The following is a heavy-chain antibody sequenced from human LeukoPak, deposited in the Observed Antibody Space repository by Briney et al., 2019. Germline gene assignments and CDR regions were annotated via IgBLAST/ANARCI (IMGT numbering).Heavy chain of an antibody. CDR3: TTVKRGWNYKPREYYYYYMDV. CDR2: IKSKTDGGTT. CDR1: GFTFSSYE. Sequence: GGSLRLSCAASGFTFSSYEMNWVRQAPGKGLEWVGRIKSKTDGGTTDYAAPVKGRFTISRDDSKNTLYLQINSLKTEDTAVYYCTTVKRGWNYKPREYYYYYMDVWGKGTTVTVSS. D-gene: IGHD1-7*01. V-gene: IGHV3-15*01. J-gene: IGHJ6*03.